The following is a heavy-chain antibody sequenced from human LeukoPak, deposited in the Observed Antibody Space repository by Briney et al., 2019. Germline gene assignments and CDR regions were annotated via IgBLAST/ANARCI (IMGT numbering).Heavy chain of an antibody. J-gene: IGHJ4*02. D-gene: IGHD6-13*01. CDR1: GGSISSSDYY. CDR2: IYYSGST. V-gene: IGHV4-39*07. Sequence: SETLSLTCTVSGGSISSSDYYWGWIRQPPGKGLEWIGSIYYSGSTYYNPSLKSRVTISLDTSKNQFSLKLSSVTAADTAVYYCARDSIAAAGTGFDYWGQGTLVTVSS. CDR3: ARDSIAAAGTGFDY.